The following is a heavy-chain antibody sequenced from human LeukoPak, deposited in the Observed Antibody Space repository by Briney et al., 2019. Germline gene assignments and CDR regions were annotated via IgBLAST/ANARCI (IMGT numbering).Heavy chain of an antibody. Sequence: SGGSLRLSCAASGFTFSTFAMSWVRQAPGRGLEWVSTIGGSAAGTYYADSVKGRFTISRDNAKNTLYLQMNSLRAEDTAVYYCARGPLRTDVYWGQGTLVTVSS. D-gene: IGHD2-8*01. CDR3: ARGPLRTDVY. CDR1: GFTFSTFA. J-gene: IGHJ4*02. V-gene: IGHV3-23*01. CDR2: IGGSAAGT.